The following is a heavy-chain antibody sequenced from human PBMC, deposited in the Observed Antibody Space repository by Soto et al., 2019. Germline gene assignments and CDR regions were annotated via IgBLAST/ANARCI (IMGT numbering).Heavy chain of an antibody. Sequence: PSETLSLTCTVSGGSISSSSYYWGWIRQPPGKGLEWIGSIYYSGSTYYNPSLKSRVTISVDTSKNQFSLKLSSVTAADTAVYYCARQNTAMVNGEPTYYYYGMDVWGQGTTVTVSS. D-gene: IGHD5-18*01. V-gene: IGHV4-39*01. CDR2: IYYSGST. CDR1: GGSISSSSYY. J-gene: IGHJ6*02. CDR3: ARQNTAMVNGEPTYYYYGMDV.